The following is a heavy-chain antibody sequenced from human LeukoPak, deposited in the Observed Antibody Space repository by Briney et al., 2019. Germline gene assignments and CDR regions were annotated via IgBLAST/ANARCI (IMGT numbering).Heavy chain of an antibody. CDR1: GGTFSSYA. J-gene: IGHJ4*02. D-gene: IGHD3-10*01. CDR3: AVTYYYGSGRRRMGFYFDY. V-gene: IGHV1-69*05. Sequence: ASVKVSCKASGGTFSSYAISWVRQAPGQGLEWMGGIIPIFGTANYAQKFQGRVTITTDEPTSTAYMELSSLRSEDTAVYYCAVTYYYGSGRRRMGFYFDYWGQGTLVTVSS. CDR2: IIPIFGTA.